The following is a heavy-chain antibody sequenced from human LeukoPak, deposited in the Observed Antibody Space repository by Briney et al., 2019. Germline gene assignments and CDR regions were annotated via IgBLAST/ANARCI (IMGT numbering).Heavy chain of an antibody. J-gene: IGHJ6*02. V-gene: IGHV3-74*01. CDR1: GFTFISNW. Sequence: GGSLRLSCAASGFTFISNWMHWVRQAPGKGLVWVSRINSDGSSTIYADSVKGRFTISRDNAKNTLYLQMNSLRAEDTAVYYCARGHYYDSSAYYYYYVMDVWGQGTTVTVS. D-gene: IGHD3-22*01. CDR3: ARGHYYDSSAYYYYYVMDV. CDR2: INSDGSST.